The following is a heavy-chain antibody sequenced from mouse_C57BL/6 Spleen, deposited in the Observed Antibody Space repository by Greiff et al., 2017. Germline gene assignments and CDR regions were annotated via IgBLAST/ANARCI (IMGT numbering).Heavy chain of an antibody. J-gene: IGHJ1*03. Sequence: VQLKESGPELVKPGASVKISCKASGYAFSSSWMNWVKQRPGKGLEWIGRIYPGDGDTNYNGKFKGKATLTADKSSSTAYMQLSSLTSEDSAVYFCARTLITTVVDSFDVWGTGTTVTVSS. D-gene: IGHD1-1*01. V-gene: IGHV1-82*01. CDR2: IYPGDGDT. CDR3: ARTLITTVVDSFDV. CDR1: GYAFSSSW.